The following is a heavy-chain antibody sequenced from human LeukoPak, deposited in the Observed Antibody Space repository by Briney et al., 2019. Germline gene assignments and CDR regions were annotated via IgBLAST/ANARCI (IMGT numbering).Heavy chain of an antibody. V-gene: IGHV3-30*02. J-gene: IGHJ4*02. D-gene: IGHD2/OR15-2a*01. Sequence: SGGSLRLSCETSGFTFSHYGIHWVRQVPGMGLEWVAFIKYDGSKIYYAESVQSRFTISRDNSKNNLFLQMTRMRPQDTAVYYCATDGIPSATALANWGQGTLVTVSS. CDR2: IKYDGSKI. CDR1: GFTFSHYG. CDR3: ATDGIPSATALAN.